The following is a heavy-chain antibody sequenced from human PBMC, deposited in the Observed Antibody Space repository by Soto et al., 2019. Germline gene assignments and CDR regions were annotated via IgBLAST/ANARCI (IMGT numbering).Heavy chain of an antibody. V-gene: IGHV4-34*01. J-gene: IGHJ2*01. D-gene: IGHD3-9*01. CDR3: ARESHDILTGPPWVWYFDL. CDR2: INDRGSI. CDR1: GGSFRGYY. Sequence: QVQLQQWGAGPLRPLETLSLPRGGTGGSFRGYYLAWIPQSPGKGLEWIGEINDRGSINYNPSLKSRVSISVDTSKNHYSLNLRSVTAADTAVYYCARESHDILTGPPWVWYFDLWGRGTLVTVSS.